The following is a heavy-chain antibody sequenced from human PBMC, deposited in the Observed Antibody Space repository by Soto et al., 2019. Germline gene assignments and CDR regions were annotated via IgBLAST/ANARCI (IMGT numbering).Heavy chain of an antibody. CDR3: ARGGLELQFPDI. CDR1: GYTFTYRY. D-gene: IGHD1-7*01. V-gene: IGHV1-45*02. CDR2: ITPFNGNT. J-gene: IGHJ3*02. Sequence: QMQLVQSGAEVKKTGSSVKVSCKASGYTFTYRYLHWVRQAPGQALEWMGWITPFNGNTNYAQKFQDRVTITRDRSMSTAYRELSSLRSEDTAMYYCARGGLELQFPDIWGQGTMVTVSS.